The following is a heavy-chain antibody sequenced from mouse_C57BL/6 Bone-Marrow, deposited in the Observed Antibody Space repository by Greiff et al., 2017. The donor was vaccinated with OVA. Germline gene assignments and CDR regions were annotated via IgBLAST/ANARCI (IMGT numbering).Heavy chain of an antibody. J-gene: IGHJ1*03. V-gene: IGHV1-64*01. Sequence: QVQLKQPGAELVKPGASVKLSCKASGYTFTSYWMHWVKQRPGQGLEWIGMIHPNSGSTNYNEKFKSKATLTVDKSSSTAYMQLSSLTSEDSAVYYCARRYYGLRWYFDVWGTGTTVTVSS. CDR2: IHPNSGST. CDR3: ARRYYGLRWYFDV. D-gene: IGHD1-1*01. CDR1: GYTFTSYW.